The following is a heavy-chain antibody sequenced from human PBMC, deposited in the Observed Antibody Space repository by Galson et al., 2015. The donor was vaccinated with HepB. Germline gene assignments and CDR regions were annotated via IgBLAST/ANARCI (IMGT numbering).Heavy chain of an antibody. J-gene: IGHJ4*02. CDR3: ARDEYYDSSGYYYDPRSFDY. CDR1: GFTFSSYS. CDR2: ITRSSSYI. V-gene: IGHV3-21*01. D-gene: IGHD3-22*01. Sequence: SLRLSCAASGFTFSSYSMNWVRQAPGKGLEWVSSITRSSSYIYYADSVKGRFTISRDNAKNSLYLQMNSLRAEDTAVYYCARDEYYDSSGYYYDPRSFDYWGQGTLVTVSS.